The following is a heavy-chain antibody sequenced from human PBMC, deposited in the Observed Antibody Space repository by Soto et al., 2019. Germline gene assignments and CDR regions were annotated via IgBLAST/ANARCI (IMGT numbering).Heavy chain of an antibody. J-gene: IGHJ6*02. CDR1: GYGFTRHY. CDR3: RGDYYGSGSYYRPEAHYYYYGMDV. D-gene: IGHD3-10*01. Sequence: GASVKVSCKAIGYGFTRHYIHWGRQAPGQGLEWMGTIFPGGVNIAYAQKFQGRVTMTKDTSTSTVYMELNSLTSEDTAVYYCRGDYYGSGSYYRPEAHYYYYGMDVWGQGTTVTVSS. CDR2: IFPGGVNI. V-gene: IGHV1-46*01.